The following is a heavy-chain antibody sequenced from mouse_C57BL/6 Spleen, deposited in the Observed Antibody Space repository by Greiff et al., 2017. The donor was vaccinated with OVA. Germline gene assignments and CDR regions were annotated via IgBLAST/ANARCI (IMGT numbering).Heavy chain of an antibody. V-gene: IGHV1-50*01. CDR3: AREGQIRLLSSFDY. Sequence: QVQLQQPGAELVKPGASVKLSCKASGYTFTSYWMQWVKQRPGQGLEWIGEIDPSDSYTNYNQKFKGKATLTVDTSSSTAYMQLSSLTSEDSAVSICAREGQIRLLSSFDYWGPGTTLTVSS. D-gene: IGHD3-2*02. CDR1: GYTFTSYW. J-gene: IGHJ2*01. CDR2: IDPSDSYT.